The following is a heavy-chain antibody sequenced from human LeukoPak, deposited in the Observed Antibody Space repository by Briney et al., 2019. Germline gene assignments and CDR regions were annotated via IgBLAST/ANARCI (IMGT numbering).Heavy chain of an antibody. CDR2: IRQDGSEK. Sequence: GGSLRLSCAASGFTFSSYWMSWVRQAPGKGLEWVANIRQDGSEKYYVDSVKGRFTISRDNAKNSLYLQMNSLRAEDTAVYYCARDGDYDILTGYYSIIDYWGQGTLVTVSS. V-gene: IGHV3-7*01. CDR3: ARDGDYDILTGYYSIIDY. CDR1: GFTFSSYW. D-gene: IGHD3-9*01. J-gene: IGHJ4*02.